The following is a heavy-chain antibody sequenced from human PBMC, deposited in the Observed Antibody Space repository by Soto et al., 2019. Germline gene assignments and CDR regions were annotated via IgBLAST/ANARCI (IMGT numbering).Heavy chain of an antibody. Sequence: QLQLQESGPGLVKPSEILSLTCSVSGGSINYNSYHWGWIRQPPGQGLEWIGSIFYTGTTFYNPSLESRVTMSVDTSKNSFSLHLTSVTAADTAVYFCARLVVVAPVANVWGQGTLVTVSS. CDR2: IFYTGTT. D-gene: IGHD2-2*01. CDR1: GGSINYNSYH. V-gene: IGHV4-39*02. CDR3: ARLVVVAPVANV. J-gene: IGHJ4*02.